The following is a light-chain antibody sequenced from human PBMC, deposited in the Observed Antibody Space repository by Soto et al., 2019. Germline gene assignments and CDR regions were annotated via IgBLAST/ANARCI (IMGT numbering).Light chain of an antibody. V-gene: IGKV1-9*01. Sequence: DIQMTQSPSSVSASVGDRVTITCLASQGISTYLAWYQQKPGKAPNLLIYTASTLQTGVPSRFSGSAFGTEFTLTISSLQPEDFATYYCQQLAGFPITFGQGTRLEIK. CDR2: TAS. J-gene: IGKJ5*01. CDR1: QGISTY. CDR3: QQLAGFPIT.